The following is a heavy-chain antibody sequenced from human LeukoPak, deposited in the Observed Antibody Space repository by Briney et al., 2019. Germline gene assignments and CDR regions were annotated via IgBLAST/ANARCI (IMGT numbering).Heavy chain of an antibody. J-gene: IGHJ5*02. V-gene: IGHV3-23*01. CDR1: GFTFSSYV. Sequence: GGSLRLSCAASGFTFSSYVMNWVCQAPGKGLEWVSVISGGGGSTYYADSVKGRFTISRDNSKNTLFLQMNSLRAEDTAVYYCAKGGYCSSTSYYVGWFDPWGQGTLVTVSS. CDR3: AKGGYCSSTSYYVGWFDP. D-gene: IGHD2-2*01. CDR2: ISGGGGST.